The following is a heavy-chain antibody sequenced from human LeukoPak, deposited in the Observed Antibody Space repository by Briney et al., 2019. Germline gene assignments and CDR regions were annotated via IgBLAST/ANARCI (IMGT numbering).Heavy chain of an antibody. Sequence: PGGSLRLSCAVSGFTFSSYWMAWVRQAAGKGLEWVANMKQDGSAKHYADSVKGRFTISRDNAKNSLYLQMNSLRAEDTAVYYCARDQGGALDFWGLGSLVTVSS. CDR1: GFTFSSYW. J-gene: IGHJ4*02. CDR2: MKQDGSAK. V-gene: IGHV3-7*01. D-gene: IGHD3-16*01. CDR3: ARDQGGALDF.